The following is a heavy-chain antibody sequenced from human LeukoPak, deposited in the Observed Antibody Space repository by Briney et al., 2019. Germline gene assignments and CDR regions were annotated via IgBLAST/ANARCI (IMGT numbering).Heavy chain of an antibody. CDR2: IKQDGSEK. CDR3: ATDGYGVTDF. V-gene: IGHV3-7*01. Sequence: PGGSLRLSCAASGFTFSSYWMSWVRQAPGKGLEWVANIKQDGSEKYYVDSVKGRFTISRDNSKNTLYLQMNSLRAEDTAVYFCATDGYGVTDFWGQGTLVTVSS. J-gene: IGHJ4*02. CDR1: GFTFSSYW. D-gene: IGHD4-17*01.